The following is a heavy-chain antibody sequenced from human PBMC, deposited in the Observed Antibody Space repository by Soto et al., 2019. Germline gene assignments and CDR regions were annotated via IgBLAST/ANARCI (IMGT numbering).Heavy chain of an antibody. V-gene: IGHV3-23*01. CDR2: TKATDGTK. CDR1: GFNFNLLA. Sequence: EVQLLESGGGLVQPGGSLRLSCAASGFNFNLLALTWVRQAPGKGLEWVSTTKATDGTKYCANPVKGRFTISRDSTPNTMYLQLNSLRVEDTAVYYCAKPYGPLAFDYWGQGTLVTVSS. D-gene: IGHD3-10*01. J-gene: IGHJ4*02. CDR3: AKPYGPLAFDY.